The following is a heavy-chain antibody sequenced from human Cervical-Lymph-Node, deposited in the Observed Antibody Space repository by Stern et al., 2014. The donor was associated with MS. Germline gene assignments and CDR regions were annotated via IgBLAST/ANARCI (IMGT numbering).Heavy chain of an antibody. V-gene: IGHV3-33*01. CDR1: GFSFDSSG. J-gene: IGHJ4*02. Sequence: QVQLVESGGGVVPPGRSLRLSCAASGFSFDSSGMNWVRQTPGKGLEWVAVIWYDGINKFYADSVKGRFTISRDNSKSTVSLQMNSLRAEDTAVYYCARDLAASEQTPMAFDSWGQGTLVTVSS. CDR2: IWYDGINK. CDR3: ARDLAASEQTPMAFDS. D-gene: IGHD5-18*01.